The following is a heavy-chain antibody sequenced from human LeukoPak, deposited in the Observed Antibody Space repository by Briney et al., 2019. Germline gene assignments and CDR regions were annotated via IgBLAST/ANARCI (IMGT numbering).Heavy chain of an antibody. CDR2: IYYSGST. D-gene: IGHD3-22*01. J-gene: IGHJ4*02. CDR1: GGSISSYY. CDR3: ARSYYDSSGHSEYYFDY. Sequence: SETLSLTCTVSGGSISSYYWSWIRQPPGKGLEWIGYIYYSGSTNYNPSLKSRVTISVDTSKNQFSLKLSSVTAADTAVYYCARSYYDSSGHSEYYFDYWGQGTLVTVSS. V-gene: IGHV4-59*01.